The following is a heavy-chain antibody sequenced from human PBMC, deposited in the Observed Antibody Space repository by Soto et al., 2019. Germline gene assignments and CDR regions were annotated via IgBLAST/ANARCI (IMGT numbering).Heavy chain of an antibody. Sequence: QVQLVQSGAEVKKPGSSVKVSCKASGGTFSSYANSWVRQAPGQGLEWMGGIIPIFGTANYAQKFQGRVTITADESTSTAYMELSSLRSEDTAVYYCARDGGTHYYDSSGYYYWDYWGQGTLVTVSS. CDR3: ARDGGTHYYDSSGYYYWDY. V-gene: IGHV1-69*01. CDR1: GGTFSSYA. J-gene: IGHJ4*02. CDR2: IIPIFGTA. D-gene: IGHD3-22*01.